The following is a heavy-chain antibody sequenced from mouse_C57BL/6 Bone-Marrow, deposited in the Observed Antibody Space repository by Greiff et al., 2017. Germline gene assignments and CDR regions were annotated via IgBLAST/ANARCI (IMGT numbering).Heavy chain of an antibody. J-gene: IGHJ4*01. CDR3: TSPYYSNYVYAMDY. Sequence: DVQLQESGGGLVQPGGSMKLSCAASGFTFSDAWMDWVRQSSEKGLEWVAEIRNKANNHATYYAESVKGRFTISRDDSKSSVSLQMNSLRAEDTGIYYCTSPYYSNYVYAMDYWGQGTSVTVSS. CDR2: IRNKANNHAT. CDR1: GFTFSDAW. V-gene: IGHV6-6*01. D-gene: IGHD2-5*01.